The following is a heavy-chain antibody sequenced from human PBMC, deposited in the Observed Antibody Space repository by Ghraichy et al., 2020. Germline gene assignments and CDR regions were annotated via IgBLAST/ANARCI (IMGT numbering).Heavy chain of an antibody. CDR1: GYTFTGYY. J-gene: IGHJ4*02. D-gene: IGHD4-17*01. Sequence: ASVKVSCKASGYTFTGYYMHWVRQAPGQGLEWMGWINPNSGGTNYAQKFQGRVTMTRDTSISTAYMELSRLRSDDTAVYYCARVQENDYGDFCYFDYWGQGTLVTVSS. CDR3: ARVQENDYGDFCYFDY. CDR2: INPNSGGT. V-gene: IGHV1-2*02.